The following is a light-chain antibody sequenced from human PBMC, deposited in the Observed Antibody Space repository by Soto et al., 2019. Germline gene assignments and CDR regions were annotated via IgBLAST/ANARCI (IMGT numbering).Light chain of an antibody. V-gene: IGLV2-14*01. CDR1: SSDVGGYNY. CDR3: SSYTSSSTVI. Sequence: QSALAQPASLSGSPGQSITISCTGTSSDVGGYNYISWYQQHPGKAPKFIIYDVRNRPSGVSNRFSGSRSGNTASLTISGLQAEDEADYYCSSYTSSSTVIFGGGTKLTVL. CDR2: DVR. J-gene: IGLJ2*01.